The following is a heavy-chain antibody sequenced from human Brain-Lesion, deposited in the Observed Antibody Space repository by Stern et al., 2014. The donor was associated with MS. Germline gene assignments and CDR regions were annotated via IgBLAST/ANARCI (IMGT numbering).Heavy chain of an antibody. CDR3: ARGRVVPGFQYYATDV. CDR1: GGSISSGGYY. Sequence: VQLQESGPGLVKPSQTLSLSCTVSGGSISSGGYYWSWIRQPAGKGLEWIGRIFNSGSTRYNPSPQNRVTISIDTSKNQFSLRLNSMTAADTAVYYCARGRVVPGFQYYATDVWGQGTTVIVSS. J-gene: IGHJ6*02. CDR2: IFNSGST. D-gene: IGHD2-2*01. V-gene: IGHV4-61*02.